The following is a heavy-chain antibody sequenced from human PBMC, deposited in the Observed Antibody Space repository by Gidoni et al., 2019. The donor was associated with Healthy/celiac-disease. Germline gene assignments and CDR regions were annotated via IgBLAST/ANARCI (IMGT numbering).Heavy chain of an antibody. V-gene: IGHV3-23*01. CDR3: AKVGPTMIGRVEGGY. D-gene: IGHD3-22*01. CDR1: GFTFLSYA. Sequence: VQQFVAWGGCVELGGSLRLYCTASGFTFLSYAMSWVRQAPGKGLEWVSAISGSGGSTYYADSVKGRFTISRDNSKNTLYLQMTSLRAEDTAVYYCAKVGPTMIGRVEGGYWGQGTLVTVSS. CDR2: ISGSGGST. J-gene: IGHJ4*02.